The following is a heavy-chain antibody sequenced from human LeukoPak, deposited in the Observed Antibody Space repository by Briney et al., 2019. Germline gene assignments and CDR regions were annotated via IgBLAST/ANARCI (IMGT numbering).Heavy chain of an antibody. D-gene: IGHD2/OR15-2a*01. Sequence: SVKVSCKASGGTFSSYAISWVRQAPGQGLEWMGGIIPIFGTTNYAQKFQGRVTITADKSTSTAYMELSSLRSEDTAVYYCARGQREYDAFDIWGQGTMVTVSS. CDR1: GGTFSSYA. J-gene: IGHJ3*02. CDR2: IIPIFGTT. V-gene: IGHV1-69*06. CDR3: ARGQREYDAFDI.